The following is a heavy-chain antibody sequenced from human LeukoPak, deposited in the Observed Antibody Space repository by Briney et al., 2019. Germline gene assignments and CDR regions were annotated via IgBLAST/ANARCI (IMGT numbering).Heavy chain of an antibody. CDR1: GYTFTGYY. J-gene: IGHJ4*02. Sequence: ASVKVSCKASGYTFTGYYMHWVRQAPGQGLEWMGIINPSGGSTSYAQKFQGRVTMTRDTSTSTVYMELSSLRSEDTAVYYCARLVPKNGVDYWGQGTLVTVSS. CDR3: ARLVPKNGVDY. V-gene: IGHV1-46*01. D-gene: IGHD1-26*01. CDR2: INPSGGST.